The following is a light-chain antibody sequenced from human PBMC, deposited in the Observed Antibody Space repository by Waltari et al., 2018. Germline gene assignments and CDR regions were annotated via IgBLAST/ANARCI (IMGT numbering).Light chain of an antibody. CDR1: SSHVGSSNY. CDR2: DVT. Sequence: QSALTQPASVSGSPGQSITISCPGTSSHVGSSNYVSWYQQHPGKAPKRMIYDVTNRPSGVSNRFSGSKSGNTASLTISGLQAEDEADYYCSSYMSTTTLELFGGGTSLTVL. V-gene: IGLV2-14*03. CDR3: SSYMSTTTLEL. J-gene: IGLJ2*01.